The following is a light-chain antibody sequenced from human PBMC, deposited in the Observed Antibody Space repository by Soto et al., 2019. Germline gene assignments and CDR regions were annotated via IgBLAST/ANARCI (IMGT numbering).Light chain of an antibody. CDR3: QQRRSWPQTIT. CDR2: DAS. J-gene: IGKJ5*01. V-gene: IGKV3-11*01. Sequence: EIVLTQSPATLSLSPGERATLSCRASQSVSTYLAWYQQRPGQAPRLLIYDASYRATDIPPRFSGSGSGTDFTLTISSLETEDFAVYYCQQRRSWPQTITFGQGTRLEIK. CDR1: QSVSTY.